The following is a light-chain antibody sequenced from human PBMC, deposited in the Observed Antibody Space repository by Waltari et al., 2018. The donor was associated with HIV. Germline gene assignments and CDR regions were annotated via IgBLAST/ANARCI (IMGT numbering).Light chain of an antibody. J-gene: IGLJ2*01. Sequence: QSALTPPASVSGSPGQSITISCTGTSSDVGGFNYVSWYQHHPGKAPKLMIYDVTSRPSGVSNRFSGSKSGNTASLTISRLQAEDEADYYCSSYTSSSTLVVFGGGTKLTVL. V-gene: IGLV2-14*03. CDR3: SSYTSSSTLVV. CDR2: DVT. CDR1: SSDVGGFNY.